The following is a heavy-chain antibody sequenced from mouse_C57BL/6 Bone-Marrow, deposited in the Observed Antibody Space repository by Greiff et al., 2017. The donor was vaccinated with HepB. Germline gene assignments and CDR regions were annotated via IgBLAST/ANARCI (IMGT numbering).Heavy chain of an antibody. J-gene: IGHJ4*01. Sequence: EVHLVESGGGLVQPGGSLKLSCAASGFTFSDYGMAWVRQAPRKGPEWVAFISNLAYSIYYADTVTGRFTISRENAKNTLYLEMSSLRSEDTAMYYCARLGYYGSSYDYYAMDYWGQGTSVTVSS. D-gene: IGHD1-1*01. CDR2: ISNLAYSI. CDR3: ARLGYYGSSYDYYAMDY. CDR1: GFTFSDYG. V-gene: IGHV5-15*01.